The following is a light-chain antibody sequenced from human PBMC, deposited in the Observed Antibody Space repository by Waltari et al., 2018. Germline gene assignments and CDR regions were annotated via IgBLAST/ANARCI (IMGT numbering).Light chain of an antibody. J-gene: IGLJ3*02. Sequence: QSVLTQPSSASGTPGQEITISCSGGSSNIGTNIVNWYQQLPGTAPKLLIFTNNQRPAGCPDRFSGSRSGTSASLAIIGLQSEDDETAYYGTAWDDSLNTWVFGGGTKLTVL. CDR3: TAWDDSLNTWV. V-gene: IGLV1-44*01. CDR1: SSNIGTNI. CDR2: TNN.